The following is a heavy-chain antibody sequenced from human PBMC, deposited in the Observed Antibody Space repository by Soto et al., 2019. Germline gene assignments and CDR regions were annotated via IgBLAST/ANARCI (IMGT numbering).Heavy chain of an antibody. V-gene: IGHV4-59*08. CDR3: ARLGKYYQSLDP. J-gene: IGHJ5*02. CDR1: GGYISGYH. D-gene: IGHD2-2*01. Sequence: PSETLSVTCSISGGYISGYHLNWIRQTPGKGVEWIGYFHNSGNPKYSSSLKSRVTISLETSKSQFSLRLSSVTAADTAVYYCARLGKYYQSLDPWGPGTLVTVSS. CDR2: FHNSGNP.